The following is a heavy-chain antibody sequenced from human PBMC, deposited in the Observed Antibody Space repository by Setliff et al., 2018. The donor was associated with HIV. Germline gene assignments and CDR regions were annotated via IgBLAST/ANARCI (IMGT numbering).Heavy chain of an antibody. Sequence: SETLSLTCAVSGGSISDSNWWNWVRQPPGKGLEWIGEIYHGGSTNYNPSLKSRVTISTDASKNQFSLKLKSVSAADTAVYFCARAYGSERLNWFDPWGQGTLVTVSS. CDR3: ARAYGSERLNWFDP. CDR1: GGSISDSNW. CDR2: IYHGGST. J-gene: IGHJ5*02. D-gene: IGHD3-10*01. V-gene: IGHV4-4*02.